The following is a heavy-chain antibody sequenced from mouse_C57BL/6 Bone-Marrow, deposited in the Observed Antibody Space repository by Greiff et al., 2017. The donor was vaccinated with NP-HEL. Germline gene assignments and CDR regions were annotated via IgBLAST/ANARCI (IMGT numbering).Heavy chain of an antibody. Sequence: VQLQQSGAELAKPGASVKLSCKASGYTFTSYWMHWVNQRPGQGLEWIGYINPSSGYTKYNQKFKDKATLTADKSSSTAYMQLSSLTYEDSAVYYCARSKFITASCFAYWGQGTLVTVSA. J-gene: IGHJ3*01. CDR3: ARSKFITASCFAY. CDR2: INPSSGYT. V-gene: IGHV1-7*01. D-gene: IGHD1-1*01. CDR1: GYTFTSYW.